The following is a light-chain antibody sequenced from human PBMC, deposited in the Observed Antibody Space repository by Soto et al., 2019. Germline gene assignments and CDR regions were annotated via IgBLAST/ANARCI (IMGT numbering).Light chain of an antibody. CDR3: QSYDNSLSFHGV. CDR2: DNS. Sequence: QSVLTQPPSVSGAPGQRVTISCTGSSSNIGATSDVHWYQQLPGTAPKLLIYDNSNRPSGVPDRFSGSKSGTSASMAITGLQAEDEADYYCQSYDNSLSFHGVFGGGTKLTVL. V-gene: IGLV1-40*01. CDR1: SSNIGATSD. J-gene: IGLJ3*02.